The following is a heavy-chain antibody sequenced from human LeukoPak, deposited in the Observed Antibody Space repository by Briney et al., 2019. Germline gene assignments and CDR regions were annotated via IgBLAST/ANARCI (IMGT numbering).Heavy chain of an antibody. V-gene: IGHV3-21*01. CDR1: GFTFSSYS. D-gene: IGHD3-3*01. Sequence: GGSLRLSCAASGFTFSSYSMNWVRQAPGKGLEWVSSISSSSSYIYYADSVKGRFTISRDNAKNSLYLQMNSLRAEDTAVYYCASLPTIFGVVPWFDPWSQGTLVTVSS. CDR2: ISSSSSYI. CDR3: ASLPTIFGVVPWFDP. J-gene: IGHJ5*02.